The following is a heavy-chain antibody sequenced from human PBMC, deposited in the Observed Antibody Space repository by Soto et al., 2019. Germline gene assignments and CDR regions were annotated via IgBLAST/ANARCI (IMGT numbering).Heavy chain of an antibody. J-gene: IGHJ3*02. D-gene: IGHD3-10*01. V-gene: IGHV3-21*01. CDR2: ISSSSSYI. CDR1: GAHFRLYS. CDR3: ARDRARYYYGSGGTSAFDI. Sequence: GSLRLSCAASGAHFRLYSMTCVRQAPGKGMEYVSSISSSSSYIYYADSVKGRFTTSRDNAKNSLYLQMNSLRAEDTAVYYCARDRARYYYGSGGTSAFDIWGQGTMVTVS.